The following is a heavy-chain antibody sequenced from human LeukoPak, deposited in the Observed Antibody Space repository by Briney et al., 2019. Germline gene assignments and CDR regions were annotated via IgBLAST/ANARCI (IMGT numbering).Heavy chain of an antibody. Sequence: SETLSLTCAVYGGSFSGYYWSWIRQPPGKGLEWIGEINHSGSTNYNPSLKSRVTISVDTSKNQFSLKLSSVTAADTAVYYCARGYHSSSWYPAPASADNRETAYYFDYWGQGTLVTVSS. D-gene: IGHD6-13*01. CDR1: GGSFSGYY. V-gene: IGHV4-34*01. CDR3: ARGYHSSSWYPAPASADNRETAYYFDY. J-gene: IGHJ4*02. CDR2: INHSGST.